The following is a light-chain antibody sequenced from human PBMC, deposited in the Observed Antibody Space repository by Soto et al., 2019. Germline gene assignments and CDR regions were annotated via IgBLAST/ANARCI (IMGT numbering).Light chain of an antibody. CDR1: SSDVGAYNY. V-gene: IGLV2-8*01. J-gene: IGLJ1*01. CDR3: CSYEDNNDYV. CDR2: EVT. Sequence: QSALTQPPSASGSLGQSVTISCTGTSSDVGAYNYVSWYQQHPGKAPKLMIYEVTRRPSGVPDRFSGSKSGNTASLNVSGLQAEDEADYYCCSYEDNNDYVFGTGTKVTVL.